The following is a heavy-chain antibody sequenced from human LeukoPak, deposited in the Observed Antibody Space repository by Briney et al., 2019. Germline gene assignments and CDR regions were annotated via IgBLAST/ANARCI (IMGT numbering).Heavy chain of an antibody. Sequence: ASVKVSCKASGYTFTGYYMHWVRQAPGQGLEWMGWINPNSGGTNYAQKFQGRVTMTRDTSISTAYMELSRLRSDDTAVYYCARGAIVVVPAAMEDGAYWGQGTLVTVSS. J-gene: IGHJ4*02. D-gene: IGHD2-2*01. CDR3: ARGAIVVVPAAMEDGAY. CDR2: INPNSGGT. V-gene: IGHV1-2*02. CDR1: GYTFTGYY.